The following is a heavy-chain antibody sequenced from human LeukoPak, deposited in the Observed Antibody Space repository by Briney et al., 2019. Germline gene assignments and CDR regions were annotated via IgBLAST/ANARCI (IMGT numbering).Heavy chain of an antibody. CDR1: GFTFSSYS. CDR3: ASKMTTVPF. CDR2: ISSSSTI. D-gene: IGHD4-17*01. Sequence: GGSLRLSCAASGFTFSSYSMNWVRQAPGKGLEWVSYISSSSTIYYADSVKGRFTISRDNAKNSLYLQMNSLRAEDTAVYYCASKMTTVPFWGQGTLVTVSS. V-gene: IGHV3-48*04. J-gene: IGHJ4*02.